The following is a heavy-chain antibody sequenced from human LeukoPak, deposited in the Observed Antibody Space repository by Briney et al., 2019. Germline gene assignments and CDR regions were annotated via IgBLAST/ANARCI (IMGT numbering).Heavy chain of an antibody. CDR3: ARDLFPGYYGSGSYGD. J-gene: IGHJ4*02. V-gene: IGHV1-69*05. CDR1: GGTFSSYA. D-gene: IGHD3-10*01. Sequence: GASVKVSCKASGGTFSSYAISWVRQAPGQGLEWMGGIIPIFGTANYAQKFQGRVTITTDESTSTAYMELSSLRSEDTAVYYCARDLFPGYYGSGSYGDWGQGTLVTVSS. CDR2: IIPIFGTA.